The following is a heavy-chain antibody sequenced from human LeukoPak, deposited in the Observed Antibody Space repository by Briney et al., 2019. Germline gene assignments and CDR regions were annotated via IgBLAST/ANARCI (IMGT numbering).Heavy chain of an antibody. CDR3: ARERLSMVRGVIPKEAWGWFDP. CDR2: IYTSGST. V-gene: IGHV4-4*07. Sequence: SETLSLTCTVSGNSFGDYYWSWIRQPAGKGLEWIGRIYTSGSTTYNPSLKSRVTMSVDTSMSQFSLGLSSVTAADTAVYYCARERLSMVRGVIPKEAWGWFDPWGQGTLVTVSS. J-gene: IGHJ5*02. D-gene: IGHD3-10*01. CDR1: GNSFGDYY.